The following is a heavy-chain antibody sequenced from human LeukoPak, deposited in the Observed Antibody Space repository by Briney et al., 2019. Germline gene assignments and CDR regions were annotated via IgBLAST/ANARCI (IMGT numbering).Heavy chain of an antibody. V-gene: IGHV4-39*07. Sequence: SETLSLTCTVSGGSISSSSYYWGWIRQPSGKGLEWIGSIYYSGSTYYNPSLKSRVTISVDTSKNQFSLKLSSVTAADTAVYYCARIVGAQSGPLGYWGQGTLVTVSS. CDR2: IYYSGST. D-gene: IGHD1-26*01. CDR1: GGSISSSSYY. J-gene: IGHJ4*02. CDR3: ARIVGAQSGPLGY.